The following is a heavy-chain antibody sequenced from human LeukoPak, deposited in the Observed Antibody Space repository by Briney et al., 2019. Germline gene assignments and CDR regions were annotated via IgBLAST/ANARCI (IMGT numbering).Heavy chain of an antibody. CDR2: ISAYNGNT. V-gene: IGHV1-18*01. CDR1: GYTFTSYS. D-gene: IGHD3-10*01. Sequence: GASVKVSCKASGYTFTSYSISWVRQAPGQGLEWMGWISAYNGNTNYAQKLQGRVTMTTDTSTSTAYMELRSLRSDDTAVYYCASSHYGSGSYFIDWFDPWGQGTLVTVSS. CDR3: ASSHYGSGSYFIDWFDP. J-gene: IGHJ5*02.